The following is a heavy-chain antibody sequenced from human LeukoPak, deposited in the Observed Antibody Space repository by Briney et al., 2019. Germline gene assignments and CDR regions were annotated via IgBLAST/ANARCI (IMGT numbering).Heavy chain of an antibody. D-gene: IGHD3-10*01. V-gene: IGHV1-46*03. Sequence: ASVKVSCKASGYTFTSYYMHWVRQAPGQGLEWMGIINPSGGSTSYAQKFQGGVTMTRDTSTSTVYMELSSLRSEDTAVYYCARVSMVRGVMYNWFDPWGQGTLVTVSS. CDR2: INPSGGST. CDR1: GYTFTSYY. CDR3: ARVSMVRGVMYNWFDP. J-gene: IGHJ5*02.